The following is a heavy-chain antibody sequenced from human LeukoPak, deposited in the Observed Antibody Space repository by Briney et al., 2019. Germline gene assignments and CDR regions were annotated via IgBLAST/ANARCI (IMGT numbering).Heavy chain of an antibody. CDR1: GFTFSSYA. V-gene: IGHV3-64*01. J-gene: IGHJ2*01. Sequence: GGSLRLSCAASGFTFSSYAMHWVRQAPGKGLEYVSAISSNGGSTYYANSVKGRFTISRDNSKNTLYLQMGSLRAEDMAVYYCARNPALLVGAPLYWYFDLWGRGTLVTVSS. CDR2: ISSNGGST. CDR3: ARNPALLVGAPLYWYFDL. D-gene: IGHD1-26*01.